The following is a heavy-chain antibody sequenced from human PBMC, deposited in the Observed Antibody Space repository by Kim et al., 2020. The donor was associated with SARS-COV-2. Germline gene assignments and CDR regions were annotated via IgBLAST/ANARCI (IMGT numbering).Heavy chain of an antibody. D-gene: IGHD3-3*01. CDR3: ARGNYDFWSGYSLSGVLDV. V-gene: IGHV4-59*13. Sequence: SETLSLTCTVSGGSISSYYWSWIRQPPGKGLEWIGYIYYSGSTNYNPSLKSRVTISVDTSKNQFSLKLSSVTAADTAVYYCARGNYDFWSGYSLSGVLDVWGQGTTVTVSS. J-gene: IGHJ6*02. CDR1: GGSISSYY. CDR2: IYYSGST.